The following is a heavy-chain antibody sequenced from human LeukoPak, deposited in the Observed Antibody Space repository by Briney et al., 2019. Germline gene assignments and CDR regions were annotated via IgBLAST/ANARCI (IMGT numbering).Heavy chain of an antibody. CDR3: AREEYDYVWGSYRHNWFDP. J-gene: IGHJ5*02. D-gene: IGHD3-16*02. Sequence: ASVKVSCKASGGTFSSYAISWVRQAPGQGLEWMGRIIPILGIAKYAQKFQGRVTITADKSTRTAYMELSSLRSEDTAVYYCAREEYDYVWGSYRHNWFDPWGQGTLVTVSS. V-gene: IGHV1-69*04. CDR2: IIPILGIA. CDR1: GGTFSSYA.